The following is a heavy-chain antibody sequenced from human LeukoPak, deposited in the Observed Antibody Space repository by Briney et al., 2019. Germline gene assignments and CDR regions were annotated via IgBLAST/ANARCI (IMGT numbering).Heavy chain of an antibody. J-gene: IGHJ4*02. CDR3: AFYNRGWYFDY. CDR2: IWHSGST. CDR1: GDSITSSNW. Sequence: SGTLSLTCAVSGDSITSSNWWSWVRQPPGKGLEWTGEIWHSGSTNYNPSLRSRVAISVDKSKNQFSLKLSSVTAADTAMYYCAFYNRGWYFDYWGQGTLVTVSS. V-gene: IGHV4-4*02. D-gene: IGHD1-14*01.